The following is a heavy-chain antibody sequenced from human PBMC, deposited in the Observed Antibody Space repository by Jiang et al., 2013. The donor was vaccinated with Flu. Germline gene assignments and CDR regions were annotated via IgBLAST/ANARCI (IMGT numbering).Heavy chain of an antibody. CDR1: GGSVNSGSSH. D-gene: IGHD2-2*01. CDR3: ARGYCSSSSCQHGGRFDP. J-gene: IGHJ5*02. Sequence: SLTCSVSGGSVNSGSSHWNWIRQPPGERLEWIGSIYDFGSTNYNPSLKSRVTMLVDKSKNQFSLNLSSVTAADTAVYYCARGYCSSSSCQHGGRFDPWGQGTLVTVTS. CDR2: IYDFGST. V-gene: IGHV4-61*01.